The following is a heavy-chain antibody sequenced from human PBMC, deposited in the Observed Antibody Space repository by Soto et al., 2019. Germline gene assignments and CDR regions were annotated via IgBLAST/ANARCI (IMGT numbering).Heavy chain of an antibody. J-gene: IGHJ4*02. D-gene: IGHD3-22*01. CDR1: GFTFSSYT. V-gene: IGHV3-21*01. CDR2: ISSTSSYI. Sequence: GGSLRLSCAASGFTFSSYTMNWVRQAPGKGLEWVSSISSTSSYIYYADSVKGRFTISRDNAKNSLYLQMNSLRAEDTAVYYCARVLYYDGSGYNFWGQGTLVTVSS. CDR3: ARVLYYDGSGYNF.